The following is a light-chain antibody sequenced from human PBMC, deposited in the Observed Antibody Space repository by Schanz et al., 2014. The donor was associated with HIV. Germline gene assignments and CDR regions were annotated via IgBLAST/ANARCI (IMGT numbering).Light chain of an antibody. V-gene: IGLV2-14*03. CDR3: SSYTNSSPWV. CDR2: DVT. CDR1: SGDVGSYNY. J-gene: IGLJ3*02. Sequence: QSVLTQPASVSGSPGQSISISCTGTSGDVGSYNYVSWYQQHPGKAPKLMIYDVTNRPSGVSNRFSGSKSGNTASLTISGLQAEDEADYYCSSYTNSSPWVFGGGTKLTVL.